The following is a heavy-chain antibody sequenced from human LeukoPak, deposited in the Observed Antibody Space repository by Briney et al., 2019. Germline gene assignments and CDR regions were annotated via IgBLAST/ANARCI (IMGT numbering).Heavy chain of an antibody. J-gene: IGHJ3*02. D-gene: IGHD4-17*01. CDR2: IYTSGST. CDR3: ARDGATVTYDAFDI. CDR1: GGSISSYY. V-gene: IGHV4-4*07. Sequence: ASETLSLTCTVSGGSISSYYWSWIRQPAGKGLEWIGRIYTSGSTNYNPSLKSRVTMSVDTSKNQFSLKLSSVTAADTAVYYCARDGATVTYDAFDIWGQGTMVTVSS.